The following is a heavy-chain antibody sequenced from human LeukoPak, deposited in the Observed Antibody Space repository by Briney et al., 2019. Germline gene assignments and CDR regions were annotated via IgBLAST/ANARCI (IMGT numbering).Heavy chain of an antibody. D-gene: IGHD6-13*01. Sequence: GGSLRLSCAASGFPLSSYEMNWVRLAPGKGLEWISYISRTGNSIYYADSVKGRFTISRDSAKNSLYLKMNSLRAEDTAVYYCARGPYSSNWYVDYWGQGTLVTVAS. V-gene: IGHV3-48*03. J-gene: IGHJ4*02. CDR2: ISRTGNSI. CDR3: ARGPYSSNWYVDY. CDR1: GFPLSSYE.